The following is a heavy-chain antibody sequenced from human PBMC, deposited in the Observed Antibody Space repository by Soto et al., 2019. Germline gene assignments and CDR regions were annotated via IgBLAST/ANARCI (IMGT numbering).Heavy chain of an antibody. CDR3: ARKQAGYFYGIDY. D-gene: IGHD3-10*01. V-gene: IGHV4-31*03. Sequence: PSETLSLTCTVSGGSITSGGYYWSWIRQHPGKGLEWRGYIYDSGSTFYNPSLKSRITLSVDTSKNQFSLKLSSVTVADTAVYFCARKQAGYFYGIDYWGQGTLVTVSS. CDR1: GGSITSGGYY. CDR2: IYDSGST. J-gene: IGHJ4*02.